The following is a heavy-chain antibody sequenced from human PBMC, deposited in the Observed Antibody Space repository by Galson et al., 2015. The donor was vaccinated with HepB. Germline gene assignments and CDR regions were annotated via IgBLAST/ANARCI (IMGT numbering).Heavy chain of an antibody. V-gene: IGHV5-10-1*01. D-gene: IGHD6-13*01. CDR3: ARPTERYSSSHDAFDI. CDR1: GYSFTSYW. J-gene: IGHJ3*02. Sequence: QSGAEVKKPGESLRISCQGSGYSFTSYWISWVRQMPGKGLEWMGRIDPSDSYTNYSPSFQGHVTISADKYISTAYLQWSSLKASDTAMYYCARPTERYSSSHDAFDIWGQGTMVTVSS. CDR2: IDPSDSYT.